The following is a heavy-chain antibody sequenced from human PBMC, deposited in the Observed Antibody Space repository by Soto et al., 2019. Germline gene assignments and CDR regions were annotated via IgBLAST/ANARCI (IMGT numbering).Heavy chain of an antibody. CDR1: GFTFSAYA. J-gene: IGHJ6*03. CDR2: ISGTSPST. D-gene: IGHD2-21*01. CDR3: AKREGEDPLSGYYYMDV. Sequence: GRSLRLSCAASGFTFSAYAMSWVRQAPGKGLEWVSAISGTSPSTYYADSVQGRFTISRDNSKNTLCLQMNSLRAEDTAVYYCAKREGEDPLSGYYYMDVWGKRTTVTVSS. V-gene: IGHV3-23*01.